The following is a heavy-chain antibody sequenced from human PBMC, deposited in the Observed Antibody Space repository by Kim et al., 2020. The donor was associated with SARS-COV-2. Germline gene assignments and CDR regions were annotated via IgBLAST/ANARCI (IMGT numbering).Heavy chain of an antibody. D-gene: IGHD3-22*01. CDR1: GGSISSSSYY. V-gene: IGHV4-39*01. J-gene: IGHJ4*02. CDR3: ARLKLSPAYYYDSSGYHTEFDY. Sequence: SETLSLTCTVSGGSISSSSYYWGWIRQPPGKGLEWIGSIYYSGSTYYNPSLKSRVTISVDTSKNQFSLKLSSVTAADTAVYYCARLKLSPAYYYDSSGYHTEFDYWGQGTLVTVSS. CDR2: IYYSGST.